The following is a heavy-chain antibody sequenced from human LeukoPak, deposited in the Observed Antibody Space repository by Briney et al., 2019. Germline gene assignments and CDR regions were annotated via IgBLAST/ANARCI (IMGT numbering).Heavy chain of an antibody. CDR1: GGTFISYA. CDR3: ARESGGGDLIGRFDR. Sequence: ASVKVSCKASGGTFISYAISWVRQAPGQGREWMGGIIPIFGTANHAQKFQGRVTITTDESTSTAYMELSSLKSEDTALYYCARESGGGDLIGRFDRWGQGTLVTVSS. J-gene: IGHJ5*02. V-gene: IGHV1-69*05. CDR2: IIPIFGTA. D-gene: IGHD6-25*01.